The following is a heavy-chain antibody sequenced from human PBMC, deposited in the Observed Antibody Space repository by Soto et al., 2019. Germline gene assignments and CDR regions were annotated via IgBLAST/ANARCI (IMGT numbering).Heavy chain of an antibody. CDR2: ISYDGSNK. V-gene: IGHV3-30*18. J-gene: IGHJ6*02. Sequence: QVQLVESGGGVVQPGRSLRLSCAASGFTFSSYGMHWVRQAPGKGLEWVAVISYDGSNKYYADSVKGRFTISRDNSKNTLYLQMNSLRAEDTAVYYCAKDRGSSGCYQLGGMDVWGQGTTVTVSS. D-gene: IGHD6-19*01. CDR1: GFTFSSYG. CDR3: AKDRGSSGCYQLGGMDV.